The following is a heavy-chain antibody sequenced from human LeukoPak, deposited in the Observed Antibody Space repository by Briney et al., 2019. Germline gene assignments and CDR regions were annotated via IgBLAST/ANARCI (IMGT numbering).Heavy chain of an antibody. CDR3: ARWIYDTLTGYPSFDY. V-gene: IGHV3-66*01. D-gene: IGHD3-9*01. CDR2: IYYDGRT. J-gene: IGHJ4*02. CDR1: GFSVTKDF. Sequence: PGGSLRLSCAVSGFSVTKDFMTWVRQAPGKGLNWVSVIYYDGRTVYAGSVKGRFTISRDNSKNTVFLEMKSLRAEDTAVYYCARWIYDTLTGYPSFDYWGQGTLVTVSS.